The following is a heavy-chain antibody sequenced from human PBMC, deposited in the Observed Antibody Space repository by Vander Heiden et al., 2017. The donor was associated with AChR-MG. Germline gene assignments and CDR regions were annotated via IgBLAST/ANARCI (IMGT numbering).Heavy chain of an antibody. CDR1: GFTFSSYE. V-gene: IGHV3-48*03. CDR3: ARASESRYYDFWSGYSPLDFDY. CDR2: ISSSGSTI. J-gene: IGHJ4*02. D-gene: IGHD3-3*01. Sequence: EVQLVESGGGLVQPGGSLRLSCAASGFTFSSYEMNWVRQAPGKGLEWVSYISSSGSTIYYADSVKGRFTISRDNAKNSLYLQMNSLRAEDTAVYYCARASESRYYDFWSGYSPLDFDYWGQGTLVTVSS.